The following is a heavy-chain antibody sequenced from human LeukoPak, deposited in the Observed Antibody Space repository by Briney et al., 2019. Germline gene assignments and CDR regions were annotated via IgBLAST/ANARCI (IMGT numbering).Heavy chain of an antibody. CDR2: ISGSGGST. V-gene: IGHV3-23*01. D-gene: IGHD3-3*01. CDR1: GFTFSSYA. CDR3: AKDSGAYDFWSGDYIHDAFDI. Sequence: QPGGSLRLSCAASGFTFSSYAMSWVRQAPGKGLEWVSAISGSGGSTYYADSVKGRFTISRDNSKNTLYLQMNSLRAEDTAVYYCAKDSGAYDFWSGDYIHDAFDIWGQGTMVTVSS. J-gene: IGHJ3*02.